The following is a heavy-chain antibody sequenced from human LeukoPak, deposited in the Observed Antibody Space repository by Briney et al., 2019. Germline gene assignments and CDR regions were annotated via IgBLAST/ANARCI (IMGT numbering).Heavy chain of an antibody. D-gene: IGHD6-13*01. V-gene: IGHV4-59*01. Sequence: PSETLSLTCTVSGGSISSYYWSWIRQPPGKGLEWIGYIYYSGSTNYNPSLKSRVTISVDTSKNQFSLKLSSVTAADTAVYYCARGDSSSWYSFGAFDIWGQGTMVTVSS. CDR3: ARGDSSSWYSFGAFDI. J-gene: IGHJ3*02. CDR2: IYYSGST. CDR1: GGSISSYY.